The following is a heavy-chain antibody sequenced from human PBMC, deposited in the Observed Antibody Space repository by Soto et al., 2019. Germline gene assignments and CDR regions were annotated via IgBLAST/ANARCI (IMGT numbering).Heavy chain of an antibody. CDR3: ARGPTVTHSYGMDF. CDR2: INHSGST. CDR1: GGSFSGYY. Sequence: SETLSLTCAVYGGSFSGYYWSWIRQPPGKGLEWIGEINHSGSTNYNPPLKSRVTISVDTSKNQFSLKLSSVTAADTAVYYCARGPTVTHSYGMDFWGQGITVT. J-gene: IGHJ6*02. D-gene: IGHD5-18*01. V-gene: IGHV4-34*01.